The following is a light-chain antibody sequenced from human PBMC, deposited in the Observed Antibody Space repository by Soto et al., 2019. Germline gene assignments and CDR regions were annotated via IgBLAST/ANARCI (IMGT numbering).Light chain of an antibody. CDR2: GAS. Sequence: EIVLTQSPGTLSLSPGERATLPCRASQSVSSSYLAWYQQKPGQAPRLLIYGASSRATGIPDRFSGSGSGTDFTLTIIRLEPEDFAVYYCQQYGSSPSTFGQGTRLEIK. V-gene: IGKV3-20*01. J-gene: IGKJ5*01. CDR1: QSVSSSY. CDR3: QQYGSSPST.